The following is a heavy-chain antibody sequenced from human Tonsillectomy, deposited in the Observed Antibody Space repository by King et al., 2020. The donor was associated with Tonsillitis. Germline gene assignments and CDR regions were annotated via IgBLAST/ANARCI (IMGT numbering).Heavy chain of an antibody. CDR1: GGSISSTSYY. J-gene: IGHJ4*02. CDR2: IYYSGST. V-gene: IGHV4-39*01. D-gene: IGHD6-19*01. CDR3: ARFSGWYDENYFDY. Sequence: QLQESGPGLVKPSETLSLTCTVSGGSISSTSYYWGWIRQPPGKGLGWIGSIYYSGSTDYNPSLKSRGTISLDTSKNQFSLRLSSVTAADTAGYYCARFSGWYDENYFDYWGQGTLVTVSS.